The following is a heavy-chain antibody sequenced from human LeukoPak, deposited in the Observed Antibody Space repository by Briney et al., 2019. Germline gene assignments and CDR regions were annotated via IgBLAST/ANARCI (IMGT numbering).Heavy chain of an antibody. CDR3: ARDPHDPESWFDP. D-gene: IGHD1-14*01. V-gene: IGHV1-46*01. Sequence: ASVKVSCKASGYTFTSYYMHWVLQSPGQGLEWMGIINPSGGSTSYAQKFQGRVTMTRDTSTSTVYMELSSLRSEDTAVYYCARDPHDPESWFDPWGQGTLVTVSS. J-gene: IGHJ5*02. CDR1: GYTFTSYY. CDR2: INPSGGST.